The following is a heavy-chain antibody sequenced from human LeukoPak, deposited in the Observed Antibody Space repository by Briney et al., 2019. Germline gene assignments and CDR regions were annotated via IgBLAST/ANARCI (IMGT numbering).Heavy chain of an antibody. V-gene: IGHV3-23*01. D-gene: IGHD3-3*01. CDR2: ISGSGVST. CDR1: GFRFSSYA. CDR3: AKGRVYYFDY. Sequence: GGSLRLSCAASGFRFSSYAMSWVRQAPGKGLEWVSAISGSGVSTYYADSVKGRFTISRDNSKNTLYPQMNSLRAEDTAVYYCAKGRVYYFDYWGQGTLVTVSS. J-gene: IGHJ4*02.